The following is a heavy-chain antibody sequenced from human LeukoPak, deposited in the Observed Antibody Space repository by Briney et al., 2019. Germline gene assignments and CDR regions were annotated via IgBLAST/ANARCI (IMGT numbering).Heavy chain of an antibody. Sequence: GGSLRLSCAASGFTFSSYGMHWVRQAPGQGLEWMGRINPNSGGTNYAQKFQGRVTMTRDTSISTAYMELSRLRSDDTAVYYCARDMAAAGAVWFDPWGQGTLVAVSS. D-gene: IGHD6-13*01. CDR2: INPNSGGT. V-gene: IGHV1-2*06. CDR3: ARDMAAAGAVWFDP. CDR1: GFTFSSYG. J-gene: IGHJ5*02.